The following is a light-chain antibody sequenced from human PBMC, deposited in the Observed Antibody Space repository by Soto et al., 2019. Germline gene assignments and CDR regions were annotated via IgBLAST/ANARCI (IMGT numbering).Light chain of an antibody. CDR1: QGISSW. CDR3: QQLDTHPT. V-gene: IGKV1-12*01. J-gene: IGKJ5*01. CDR2: AAS. Sequence: IQMTQSPSSVSASVGDGVTITCRASQGISSWLAWYQQKPGKAPKLLIYAASSLQSGVPSRLSGSASGTDFTLTISRLPPEDSATYYCQQLDTHPTFGQGTRLEIK.